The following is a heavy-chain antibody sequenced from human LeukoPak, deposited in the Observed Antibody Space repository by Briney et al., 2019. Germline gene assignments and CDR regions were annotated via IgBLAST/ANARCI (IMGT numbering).Heavy chain of an antibody. D-gene: IGHD3-16*01. CDR1: GGSFSGYY. CDR2: INHSGST. Sequence: PSETLSLTCAVYGGSFSGYYWSWIRQPPGKGLEWIGEINHSGSTNYNPSLKSRVTISVDTSKNQISLTLSSVTAADSAVYYCARDLSVTSTYDFPMDVWGLGTTVIVSS. J-gene: IGHJ6*02. CDR3: ARDLSVTSTYDFPMDV. V-gene: IGHV4-34*01.